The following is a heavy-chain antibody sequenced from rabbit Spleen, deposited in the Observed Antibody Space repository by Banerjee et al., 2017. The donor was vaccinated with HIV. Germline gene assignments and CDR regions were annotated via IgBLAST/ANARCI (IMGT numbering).Heavy chain of an antibody. V-gene: IGHV1S47*01. CDR2: IGTGSGRT. J-gene: IGHJ3*01. CDR1: GFDLSSSYW. Sequence: QEQLVEYGGDLVQPEGSLTLTCKASGFDLSSSYWMCWVRQAPGKGLEWIGCIGTGSGRTYYASWVNGRFTVTRSTSLNTVTLQMTSLTAADTATYFCARDISGLGSRVTRLDLWGQGTLVTVS. CDR3: ARDISGLGSRVTRLDL. D-gene: IGHD4-2*01.